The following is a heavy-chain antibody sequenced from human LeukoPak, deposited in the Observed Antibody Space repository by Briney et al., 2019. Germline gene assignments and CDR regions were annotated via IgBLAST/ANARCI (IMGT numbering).Heavy chain of an antibody. CDR3: ALSSGAFDSAGYFDY. J-gene: IGHJ4*02. CDR2: IYPNNSDS. V-gene: IGHV5-51*01. D-gene: IGHD2-15*01. Sequence: PGESLKISCKGSGYSFTNYWVGWVRQMPGKGLEWMGIIYPNNSDSRYSPSFRGEVTISVERSITTAYLQWNSLKPSDTAMYYCALSSGAFDSAGYFDYWGQGTLVTVSS. CDR1: GYSFTNYW.